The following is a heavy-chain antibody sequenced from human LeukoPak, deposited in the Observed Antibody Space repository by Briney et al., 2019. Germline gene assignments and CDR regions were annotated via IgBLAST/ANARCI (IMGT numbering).Heavy chain of an antibody. V-gene: IGHV1-8*03. D-gene: IGHD3-3*01. Sequence: GASVKVSCKASGYTFTSYDINWVRQATGQGLEWMGWMNPNSGNTGYAQKFQGRVTITRNTSISTAYMELCSLRSEDTAVYYCARRVYYYDFWSGYYYYYMDVWGKGTTVTVSS. CDR3: ARRVYYYDFWSGYYYYYMDV. CDR2: MNPNSGNT. CDR1: GYTFTSYD. J-gene: IGHJ6*03.